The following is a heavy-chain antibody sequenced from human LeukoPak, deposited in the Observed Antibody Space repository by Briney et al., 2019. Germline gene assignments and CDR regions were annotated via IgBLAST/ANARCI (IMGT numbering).Heavy chain of an antibody. CDR2: INPSDGST. D-gene: IGHD3-10*01. CDR1: GYTFTSYY. J-gene: IGHJ5*02. CDR3: ARSPSVTYYYGSGGQNWFDP. V-gene: IGHV1-46*01. Sequence: GASVKVSCKASGYTFTSYYMHWVRQAPGQGLEWMGIINPSDGSTSYAQKFQGRVTMTRDTSTSTVYMELSSLRSEDTAVYYCARSPSVTYYYGSGGQNWFDPWGQGTLVTVSS.